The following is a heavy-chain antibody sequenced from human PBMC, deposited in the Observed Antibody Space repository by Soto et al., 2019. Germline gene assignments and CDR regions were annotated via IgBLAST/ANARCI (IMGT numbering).Heavy chain of an antibody. CDR3: ASLENYYDSSGRYPVSV. J-gene: IGHJ6*02. V-gene: IGHV3-11*04. CDR1: GFTFSDYY. Sequence: GGSLRLSCAASGFTFSDYYMSWIRQAPGKGLEWVSYISSSGSTIYYADSVKGRFTISRDNAKNTLYLQMNSLGAEDTAVYYCASLENYYDSSGRYPVSVWGQGTTVTVSS. CDR2: ISSSGSTI. D-gene: IGHD3-22*01.